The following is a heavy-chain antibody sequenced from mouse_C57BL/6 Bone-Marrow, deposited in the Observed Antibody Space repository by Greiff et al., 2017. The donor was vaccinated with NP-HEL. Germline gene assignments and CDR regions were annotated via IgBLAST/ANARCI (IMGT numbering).Heavy chain of an antibody. V-gene: IGHV1-39*01. CDR2: INPNYGTT. D-gene: IGHD1-1*01. CDR3: ARWGYYGSSYWYFDV. CDR1: GYSFTDYN. Sequence: EVHLVESGPELVKPGASVKISCKASGYSFTDYNMNWVKQSNGKSLEWIGVINPNYGTTSYNQKFKGKATLTVDQSSSTAYMQLNSLTSEDSAVYYCARWGYYGSSYWYFDVWGTGTTVTVSS. J-gene: IGHJ1*03.